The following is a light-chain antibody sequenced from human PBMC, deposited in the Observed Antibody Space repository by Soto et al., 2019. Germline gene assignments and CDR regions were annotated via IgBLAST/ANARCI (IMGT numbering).Light chain of an antibody. V-gene: IGKV3-20*01. CDR3: QQYCSSPRT. J-gene: IGKJ1*01. CDR1: QSVSSSY. CDR2: GAS. Sequence: EIVLTQSPGTLSLSPGERATLSCRASQSVSSSYLAWYQQKPGQAPRLLIYGASSRATGLPDRFSGSGSGTDFTLIISRLEPEDFAVYYCQQYCSSPRTFGQGTKVEIK.